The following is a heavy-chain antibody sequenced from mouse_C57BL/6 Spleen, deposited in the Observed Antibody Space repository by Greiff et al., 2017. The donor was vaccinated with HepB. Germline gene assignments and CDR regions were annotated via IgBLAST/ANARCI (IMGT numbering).Heavy chain of an antibody. V-gene: IGHV1-81*01. J-gene: IGHJ2*01. Sequence: VHLVESGAELARPGASVKLSCKASGYTFTSYGISWVKQRTGQGLEWIGEIYPRSGNTYYNEKFKGKATLTADKSSSTAYMELRSLTSEDSAVYFCARRTTVVSDYWGQGTTLTVSS. CDR2: IYPRSGNT. CDR3: ARRTTVVSDY. D-gene: IGHD1-1*01. CDR1: GYTFTSYG.